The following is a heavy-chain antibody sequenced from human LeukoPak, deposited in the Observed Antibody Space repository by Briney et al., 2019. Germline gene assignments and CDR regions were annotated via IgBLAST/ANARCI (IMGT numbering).Heavy chain of an antibody. Sequence: PGGSLRLSCAASGFTFSSYAMSWVRQAPGKGLEWVSAISGSGGSTYYADSVKGRFTISRDNSKNTLCLQMNSLRAEDTAVYYCATFDSSGYYPNYYFDYWGQGTLVTVSS. CDR3: ATFDSSGYYPNYYFDY. D-gene: IGHD3-22*01. CDR1: GFTFSSYA. V-gene: IGHV3-23*01. CDR2: ISGSGGST. J-gene: IGHJ4*02.